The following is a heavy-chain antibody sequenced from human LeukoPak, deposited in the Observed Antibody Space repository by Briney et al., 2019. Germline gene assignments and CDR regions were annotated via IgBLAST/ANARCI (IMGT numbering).Heavy chain of an antibody. CDR2: IRGSGGTT. CDR3: VRDPDALDY. CDR1: GFTFSRYS. Sequence: PGGSLRLSCAAAGFTFSRYSMNWVRQAPGKGLEWVSYIRGSGGTTYCADSVKGRFTISRDNAKNSLYLQLNSLRDEDTAVYYCVRDPDALDYWGQGTLVTVSS. J-gene: IGHJ4*02. V-gene: IGHV3-48*02.